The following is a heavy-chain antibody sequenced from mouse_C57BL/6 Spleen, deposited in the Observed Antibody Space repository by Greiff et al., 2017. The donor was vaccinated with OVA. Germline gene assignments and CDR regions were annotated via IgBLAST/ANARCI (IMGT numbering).Heavy chain of an antibody. CDR3: ARRSSYDGYYGAMDY. CDR1: GYAFTNYL. Sequence: VQLKQSGAELVRPGTSVKVSCKASGYAFTNYLIEWVKQRPGQGLEWIGVINPGSGGTNYNEKFKGKATLTADKSSSTAYMQLSSLTSEDSAVYFCARRSSYDGYYGAMDYWGQGTSVTVSS. D-gene: IGHD2-3*01. V-gene: IGHV1-54*01. CDR2: INPGSGGT. J-gene: IGHJ4*01.